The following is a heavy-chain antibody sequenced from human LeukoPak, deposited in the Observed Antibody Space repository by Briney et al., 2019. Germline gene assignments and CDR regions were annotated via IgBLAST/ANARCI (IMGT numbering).Heavy chain of an antibody. V-gene: IGHV4-59*01. CDR3: ARSVEGYCSGGSCYYYYYYMDV. D-gene: IGHD2-15*01. CDR2: IYSSGST. J-gene: IGHJ6*03. CDR1: GGSIRSYY. Sequence: SETLSLTCTVSGGSIRSYYWSWSRQPPGKGLEWIGHIYSSGSTNYNPSLKSRVTISLDTYKNQFSLKLSSVTAADTAVYYCARSVEGYCSGGSCYYYYYYMDVWGKGTTVTVSS.